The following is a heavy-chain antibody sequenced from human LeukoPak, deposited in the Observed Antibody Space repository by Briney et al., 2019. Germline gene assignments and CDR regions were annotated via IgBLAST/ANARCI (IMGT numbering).Heavy chain of an antibody. CDR1: GFTVSNAW. CDR3: ARDRYGIS. D-gene: IGHD5-18*01. Sequence: PGGSLRLSCAASGFTVSNAWMSWVRQAPGKGLEWVSSISSSSSYIYYADSVKGRFTISRDNAKNSLYLQMNSLRAEDTAVYYCARDRYGISWGQGTLVTVSS. J-gene: IGHJ4*02. V-gene: IGHV3-21*01. CDR2: ISSSSSYI.